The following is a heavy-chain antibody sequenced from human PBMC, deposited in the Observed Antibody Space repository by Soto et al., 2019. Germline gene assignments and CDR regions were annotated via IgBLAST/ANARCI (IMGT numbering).Heavy chain of an antibody. J-gene: IGHJ6*03. CDR1: GFTFSSYW. V-gene: IGHV3-7*01. Sequence: EVQLVESGGGLVQPGGSLSLSCAASGFTFSSYWMSWVRQAPGKGLEWVANIKQDGSEKYYVDSVKGRFTISRDNAKNSLYLQMNSLRAEDTAVYYCARDRPAMTTVTTDYYYYYYMDVWGKGTTVTVSS. D-gene: IGHD4-4*01. CDR3: ARDRPAMTTVTTDYYYYYYMDV. CDR2: IKQDGSEK.